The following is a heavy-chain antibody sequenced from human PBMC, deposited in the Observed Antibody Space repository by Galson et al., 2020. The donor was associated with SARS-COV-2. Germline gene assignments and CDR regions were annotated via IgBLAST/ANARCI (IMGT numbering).Heavy chain of an antibody. Sequence: SETLSLTCAVYGGSFSGYYWRWIRQTPGKGLEWLGEINHSGSTNYNPSLKSRVTISVDTSKNQFSLKLSSVTAADTAVYYCARGSGDYYYYGMDVWCQGTTVTVS. V-gene: IGHV4-34*01. J-gene: IGHJ6*02. CDR1: GGSFSGYY. CDR3: ARGSGDYYYYGMDV. D-gene: IGHD3-3*01. CDR2: INHSGST.